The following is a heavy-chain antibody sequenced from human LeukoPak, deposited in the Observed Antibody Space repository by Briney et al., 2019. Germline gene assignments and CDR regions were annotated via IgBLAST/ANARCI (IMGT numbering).Heavy chain of an antibody. CDR3: ARGLWYYGSGEVGFDP. CDR1: GFTFSSYA. V-gene: IGHV3-30*04. J-gene: IGHJ5*02. D-gene: IGHD3-10*01. CDR2: ISYDGSNK. Sequence: GGSLRLSCAASGFTFSSYAMHWVRQPPGKGLEWVAVISYDGSNKYYADSVKGRFTISRDNSKNTLYLQMNSLRAEDTAVYYCARGLWYYGSGEVGFDPWGQGTLVPVSS.